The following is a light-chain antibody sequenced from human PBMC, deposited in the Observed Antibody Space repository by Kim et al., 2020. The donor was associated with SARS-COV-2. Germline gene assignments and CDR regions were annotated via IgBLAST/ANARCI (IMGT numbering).Light chain of an antibody. CDR3: ETWDSNTRV. CDR2: LEGSGSY. CDR1: SGHSSYI. Sequence: SVKLTCTLSSGHSSYIIAWHQQQPGKAPRYLMKLEGSGSYNKGSGVPDRFSGSSSGADRYLTISNLQSEDEADYYCETWDSNTRVFGGGTQLTVL. J-gene: IGLJ3*02. V-gene: IGLV4-60*03.